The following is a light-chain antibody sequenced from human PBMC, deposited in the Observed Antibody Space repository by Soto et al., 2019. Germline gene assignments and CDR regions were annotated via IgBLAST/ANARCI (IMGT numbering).Light chain of an antibody. CDR3: QQSYSTPQNT. V-gene: IGKV1-39*01. Sequence: DIQMTQSPSSLSASVGDRVTITCRASQSIGYYLNWYQQKPGTAPKLLIYAASSLQSGVPSRFSGSGSGTDFTLTISSLQPEDFATYYCQQSYSTPQNTISQGTKLEIK. J-gene: IGKJ2*01. CDR1: QSIGYY. CDR2: AAS.